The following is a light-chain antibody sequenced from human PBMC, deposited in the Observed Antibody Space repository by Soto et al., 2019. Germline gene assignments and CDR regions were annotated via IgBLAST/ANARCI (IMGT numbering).Light chain of an antibody. J-gene: IGLJ1*01. V-gene: IGLV1-44*01. CDR3: AAWDDNLIGYV. Sequence: QSVLTQPPSTSGTPGQRVTISCSGSSSNIGSNTVSWCQQLPGTAPKPLIYNNNQRPSGVPDRFSGSKSGTSASLAISGLQSEDEADYYCAAWDDNLIGYVFGTGTKVTVL. CDR1: SSNIGSNT. CDR2: NNN.